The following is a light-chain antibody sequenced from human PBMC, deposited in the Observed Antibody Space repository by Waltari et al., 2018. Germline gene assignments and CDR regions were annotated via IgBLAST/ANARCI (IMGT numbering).Light chain of an antibody. V-gene: IGKV3-11*01. J-gene: IGKJ4*01. CDR1: QSVGGY. CDR2: DAS. CDR3: QQRTDSVT. Sequence: EIVLTQSPATLALSPGEGATLSCRASQSVGGYLAWYQQKPGQAPRLLIYDASKRAAGIPARFSGSGSGTDFTLTITSLEPEDYALYFCQQRTDSVTFGGGTKVEIK.